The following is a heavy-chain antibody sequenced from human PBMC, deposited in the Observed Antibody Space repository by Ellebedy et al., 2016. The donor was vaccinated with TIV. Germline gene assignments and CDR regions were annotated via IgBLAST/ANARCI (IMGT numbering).Heavy chain of an antibody. J-gene: IGHJ4*02. Sequence: GESLKISXAASGFIFTNFSMNWVRQAPGKGLEWVSSIGGSGGDTHYADSVKGRFSISRDNSKNTLSLQMNILRADDTAVYYCAREDYYDSYGYFVYWGQGTLVTVSS. CDR3: AREDYYDSYGYFVY. D-gene: IGHD3-22*01. CDR1: GFIFTNFS. CDR2: IGGSGGDT. V-gene: IGHV3-21*04.